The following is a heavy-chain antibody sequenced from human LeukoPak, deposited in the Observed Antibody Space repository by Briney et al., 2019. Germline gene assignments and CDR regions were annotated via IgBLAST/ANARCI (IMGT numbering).Heavy chain of an antibody. CDR3: ARDSLISWSGFDY. Sequence: PGGSLRLSCAASGFTFSSFGMHWVRQAPGKGLEWVAVKGRFTISRDNSKNSLYLQMNSLRAEDTAVYYCARDSLISWSGFDYWGQGTLVTVSS. D-gene: IGHD6-13*01. CDR1: GFTFSSFG. J-gene: IGHJ4*02. V-gene: IGHV3-33*01.